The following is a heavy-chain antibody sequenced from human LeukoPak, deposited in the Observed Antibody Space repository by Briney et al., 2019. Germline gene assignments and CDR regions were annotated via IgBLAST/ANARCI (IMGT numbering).Heavy chain of an antibody. V-gene: IGHV3-53*04. CDR1: GFTVSSTY. Sequence: PGGSLRLSCAASGFTVSSTYMSWVRQAPGKGLEWVSVIYSSGTTYYADSVKGRFTISSHSSKNTSDLQIDSPRPADTAVYYCARGSPFGQWGRGTLVTVSS. D-gene: IGHD3/OR15-3a*01. CDR3: ARGSPFGQ. J-gene: IGHJ4*02. CDR2: IYSSGTT.